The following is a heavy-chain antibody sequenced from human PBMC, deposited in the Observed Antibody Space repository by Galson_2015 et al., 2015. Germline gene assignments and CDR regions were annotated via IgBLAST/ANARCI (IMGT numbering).Heavy chain of an antibody. V-gene: IGHV3-30*18. J-gene: IGHJ4*02. Sequence: SLRPSCAASGFTFSSYGMHWVRQAPGKGLEWVAVISYDGSNKYYADSVKGRFTISRDNSKNTLYLQMNSLRAEDTAVYYCAKEAHYDILTGYSDSFDYWGQGTLVTVSS. D-gene: IGHD3-9*01. CDR1: GFTFSSYG. CDR3: AKEAHYDILTGYSDSFDY. CDR2: ISYDGSNK.